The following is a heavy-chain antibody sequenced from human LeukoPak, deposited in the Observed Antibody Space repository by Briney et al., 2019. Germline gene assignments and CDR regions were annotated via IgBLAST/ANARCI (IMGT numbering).Heavy chain of an antibody. Sequence: PSETLSLTCTVSGGSISSSSYYWGWLRQPPGKGLEWIGSIYYSGSTYYNPSLKSRVTISVDTSKNQFSLKLSSVTAADTAVYYCARVTGYMIEDYFDYWGRGTLITVSS. D-gene: IGHD3-22*01. CDR1: GGSISSSSYY. CDR2: IYYSGST. CDR3: ARVTGYMIEDYFDY. J-gene: IGHJ4*02. V-gene: IGHV4-39*07.